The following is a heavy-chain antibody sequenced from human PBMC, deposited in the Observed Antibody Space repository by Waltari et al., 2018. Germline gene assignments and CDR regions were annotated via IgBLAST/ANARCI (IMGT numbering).Heavy chain of an antibody. CDR1: GGSISSGSYY. CDR2: IYTSGST. Sequence: QVQLQESGPGLVKPSQTLSLTCTVSGGSISSGSYYWSWIRQPAGKGLEWIGRIYTSGSTNYNPSLKSRVTISVDTSKNQFSLKLSSVTAADTAVYYCVREGPELKDWGQGTLVTVSS. V-gene: IGHV4-61*02. D-gene: IGHD1-7*01. J-gene: IGHJ4*02. CDR3: VREGPELKD.